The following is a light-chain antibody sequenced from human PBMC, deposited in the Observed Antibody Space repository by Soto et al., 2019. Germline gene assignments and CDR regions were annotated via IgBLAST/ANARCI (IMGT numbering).Light chain of an antibody. CDR3: QQSYTTPLT. CDR1: QTIRST. J-gene: IGKJ3*01. CDR2: TAS. Sequence: DILMTQSPPSLSAFVGDRVTISCRTSQTIRSTFNWYQQKPGKAPKLLIFTASNLHSGVPARFSGSGSGTVFTLNISRLQPEDFGTYHCQQSYTTPLTFGHGTKVDIK. V-gene: IGKV1-39*01.